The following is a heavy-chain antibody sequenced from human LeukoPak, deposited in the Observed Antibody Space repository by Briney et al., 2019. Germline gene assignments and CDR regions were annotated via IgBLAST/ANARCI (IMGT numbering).Heavy chain of an antibody. J-gene: IGHJ4*02. CDR3: AKGAPVPGTSRKFDY. D-gene: IGHD6-19*01. CDR1: GFTFSSHA. CDR2: ISGSDGST. V-gene: IGHV3-23*01. Sequence: GGSLRLSCAASGFTFSSHAMSSVRQAPGKGLEWVSAISGSDGSTYYAESVKGHFTISRDNSKNTLSLQMNSPRAEDTAVYYCAKGAPVPGTSRKFDYWGQGTMVTVSS.